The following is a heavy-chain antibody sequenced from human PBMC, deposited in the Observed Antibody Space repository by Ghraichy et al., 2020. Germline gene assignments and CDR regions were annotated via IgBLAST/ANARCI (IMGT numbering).Heavy chain of an antibody. D-gene: IGHD3-3*01. CDR1: GFTFSSYG. J-gene: IGHJ4*02. CDR2: ISYDGSNK. Sequence: GGSLRLSCAASGFTFSSYGMHWVRQAPGKGLEWVAVISYDGSNKYYADSVKGRFTISRDNSKNTLYLQMNSLRAEDTAVYYCAKGDYDFWSGYYTRSSPDYWGQGTLVTVSS. V-gene: IGHV3-30*18. CDR3: AKGDYDFWSGYYTRSSPDY.